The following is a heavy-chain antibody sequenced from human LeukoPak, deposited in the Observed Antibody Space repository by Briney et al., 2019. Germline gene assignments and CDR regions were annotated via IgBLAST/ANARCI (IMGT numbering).Heavy chain of an antibody. Sequence: PRGSLRLSCAASGFTLSNYGIHWVRQAPGKGLVWVSYINSDGSSTSYAESVKGRFTISRDNAKDTLYLEMNSLRAEDTAVYYCARGGSPFDHWGQGTLVTVSS. CDR1: GFTLSNYG. CDR2: INSDGSST. J-gene: IGHJ4*02. CDR3: ARGGSPFDH. V-gene: IGHV3-74*01. D-gene: IGHD6-6*01.